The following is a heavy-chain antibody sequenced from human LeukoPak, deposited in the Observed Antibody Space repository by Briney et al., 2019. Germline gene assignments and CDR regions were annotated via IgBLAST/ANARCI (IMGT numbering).Heavy chain of an antibody. J-gene: IGHJ4*02. D-gene: IGHD1-26*01. CDR3: ARGEKPYDY. Sequence: ASVTVSCKTSGYTFTYYVISWVRQAPGQGLEWMGWINAYNGSTNDAQKFQGRVTMTTDTSTSTAYMERRSLISDDTAVYYCARGEKPYDYWGQGTLVSVSS. V-gene: IGHV1-18*01. CDR1: GYTFTYYV. CDR2: INAYNGST.